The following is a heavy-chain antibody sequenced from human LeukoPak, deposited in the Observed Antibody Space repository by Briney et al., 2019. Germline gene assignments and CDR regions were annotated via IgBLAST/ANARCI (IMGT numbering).Heavy chain of an antibody. D-gene: IGHD5-24*01. V-gene: IGHV1-18*04. Sequence: ASVEVSCKASGYTFTSHGISWVRQAPGQGLEWMGWISAYNGNTNYAQKLQGRVTMTTDTSTSTAYMGLRSLRSDDTAVYYCARQEIWYFDYWGQGTLVTVSS. CDR2: ISAYNGNT. CDR3: ARQEIWYFDY. CDR1: GYTFTSHG. J-gene: IGHJ4*02.